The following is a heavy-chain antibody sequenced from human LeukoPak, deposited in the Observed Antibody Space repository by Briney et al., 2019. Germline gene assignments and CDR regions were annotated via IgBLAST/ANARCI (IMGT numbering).Heavy chain of an antibody. CDR2: INWSGSRT. V-gene: IGHV3-20*04. D-gene: IGHD1-26*01. CDR1: GSTFDAYG. CDR3: ASAVGAGYYFDY. J-gene: IGHJ4*02. Sequence: RSGGSLRLSCAASGSTFDAYGMSWVRQAPGKGLEWVSAINWSGSRTGYADSVKGRFTISTDNAKNSLYLQMNSLRAEDTAFYYCASAVGAGYYFDYWGQGTLVTVPS.